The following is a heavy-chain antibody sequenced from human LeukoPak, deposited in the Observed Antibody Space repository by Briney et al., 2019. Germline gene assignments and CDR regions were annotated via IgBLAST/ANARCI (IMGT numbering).Heavy chain of an antibody. CDR3: AKGGGSYYGDYYYYYMDV. D-gene: IGHD1-26*01. CDR2: ISSSSSYI. Sequence: GGSLRLSCAASGFTFSSYSMNWVRQAPGKGLEWVSSISSSSSYIYYADSVKGRFTISRDNAKNSLYLQMNSLRAEDTAVYYCAKGGGSYYGDYYYYYMDVWGKGTTVTVSS. J-gene: IGHJ6*03. CDR1: GFTFSSYS. V-gene: IGHV3-21*01.